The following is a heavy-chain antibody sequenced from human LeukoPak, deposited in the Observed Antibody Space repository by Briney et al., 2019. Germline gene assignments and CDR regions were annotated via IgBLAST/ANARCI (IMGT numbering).Heavy chain of an antibody. D-gene: IGHD5-24*01. Sequence: RGSLRLSRGASGLTVSRHAMSWGRQAPGKRLEWVSTIIGSAVNTYYADSVEGRFTISRDDSNNTVFQQMNRMRADDAAVYYCGRVRDGYTYFDCWGQGTLVTVSS. V-gene: IGHV3-23*01. CDR1: GLTVSRHA. CDR2: IIGSAVNT. CDR3: GRVRDGYTYFDC. J-gene: IGHJ4*02.